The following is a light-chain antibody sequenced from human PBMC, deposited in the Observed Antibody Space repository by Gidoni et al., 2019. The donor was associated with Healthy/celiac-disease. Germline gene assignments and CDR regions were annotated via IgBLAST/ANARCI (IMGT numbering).Light chain of an antibody. V-gene: IGKV3-20*01. CDR3: QQYGSMYT. J-gene: IGKJ2*01. CDR1: QSVGSSY. Sequence: EIVLTQSPGTLSLSPGERATLSCRASQSVGSSYLAWYQQKPGQAPRLLIYGASSRATGIPDRFSGSGSDTEFTLTISRLEPDDFAVYYCQQYGSMYTFGQGTNLEIK. CDR2: GAS.